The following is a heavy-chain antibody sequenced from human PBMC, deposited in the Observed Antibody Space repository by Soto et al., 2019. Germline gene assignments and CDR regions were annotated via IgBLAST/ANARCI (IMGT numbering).Heavy chain of an antibody. Sequence: LRLSCAASGFTFGSYAMSWVRQAPGKGLEWVSAISGSGGSTYYADSVKGRFTISRDNSKNTLYLQMNSLRAEDTAVYYCAKFDEYSSGWSDYWGQGTLVTVSS. CDR2: ISGSGGST. J-gene: IGHJ4*02. CDR1: GFTFGSYA. CDR3: AKFDEYSSGWSDY. V-gene: IGHV3-23*01. D-gene: IGHD6-19*01.